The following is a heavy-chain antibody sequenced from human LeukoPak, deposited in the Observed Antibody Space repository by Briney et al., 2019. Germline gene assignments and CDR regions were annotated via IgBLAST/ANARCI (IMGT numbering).Heavy chain of an antibody. D-gene: IGHD5-18*01. Sequence: SETLSLTCTVSGGSISSSNYYWGWIRQPPGKGLEWIGSIYYSGNTYSNPSLKSRVTISVDTSKNQFSLTLGSVSATDTAVYYCVSPRGFSYGYFDYWGQGTLVTVSS. CDR1: GGSISSSNYY. V-gene: IGHV4-39*01. CDR2: IYYSGNT. J-gene: IGHJ4*02. CDR3: VSPRGFSYGYFDY.